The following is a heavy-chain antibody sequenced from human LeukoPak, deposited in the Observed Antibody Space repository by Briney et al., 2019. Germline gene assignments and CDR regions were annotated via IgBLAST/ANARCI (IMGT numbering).Heavy chain of an antibody. V-gene: IGHV4-39*01. J-gene: IGHJ4*02. Sequence: SETQFLTYTVSGSSISSSNYYWGWIRQPPGKGLEWIGTIYYSGNSYHNPYLKSRASISVDTSKNRFSLNVNSVTAADTAVYFCARHENIIMLPTAHAFDYWGQGALVTVSS. CDR3: ARHENIIMLPTAHAFDY. CDR1: GSSISSSNYY. CDR2: IYYSGNS. D-gene: IGHD2/OR15-2a*01.